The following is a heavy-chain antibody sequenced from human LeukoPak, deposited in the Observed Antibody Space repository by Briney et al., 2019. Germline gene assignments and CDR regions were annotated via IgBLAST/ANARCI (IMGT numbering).Heavy chain of an antibody. D-gene: IGHD3-9*01. CDR3: ARVSWFPGTSYYYIDV. CDR2: IYYSVST. J-gene: IGHJ6*03. Sequence: SETLSLTCTVSGGSISSSSYYWGWIRQPPGKGLEWIGSIYYSVSTYYNPSLKSRVTISVDTSKNQFSLKMSSVTAAATAVYYCARVSWFPGTSYYYIDVWGKGTTVIVSS. CDR1: GGSISSSSYY. V-gene: IGHV4-39*07.